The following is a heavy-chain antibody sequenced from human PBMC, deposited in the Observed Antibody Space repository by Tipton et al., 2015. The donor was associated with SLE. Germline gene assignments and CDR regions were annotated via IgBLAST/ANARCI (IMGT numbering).Heavy chain of an antibody. Sequence: TLSLTCNVYGGSISSYYWSWIRQPPGKGLEWIGFIHYTGSTNYNPSLRSRVTISVDMSKNQFSLNLISVTAADTAVYYCARTSHYYDSSGYEWFGPWGQGTLVTVSS. CDR1: GGSISSYY. J-gene: IGHJ5*02. D-gene: IGHD3-22*01. CDR3: ARTSHYYDSSGYEWFGP. CDR2: IHYTGST. V-gene: IGHV4-59*01.